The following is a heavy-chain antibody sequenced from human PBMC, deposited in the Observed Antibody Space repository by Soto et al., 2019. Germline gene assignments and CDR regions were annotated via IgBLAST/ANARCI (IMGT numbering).Heavy chain of an antibody. CDR1: GYTFTSYA. J-gene: IGHJ6*02. D-gene: IGHD5-12*01. CDR3: ASRRAGGYVHPPLPANHRYYYGMDV. Sequence: ASVKVSCKASGYTFTSYAMHWVRQAPGQRLEWMGWINAGNGNTKYSQKFQGRVTITRDTSASTAYMELSSLRSEDTAVYYCASRRAGGYVHPPLPANHRYYYGMDVWGQGTTVTVSS. V-gene: IGHV1-3*01. CDR2: INAGNGNT.